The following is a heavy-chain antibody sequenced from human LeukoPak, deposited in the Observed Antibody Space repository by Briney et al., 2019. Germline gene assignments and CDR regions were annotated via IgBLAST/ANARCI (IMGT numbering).Heavy chain of an antibody. CDR2: VSYNGST. D-gene: IGHD2-21*02. V-gene: IGHV4-39*07. CDR3: ARDSWIAYCGGDCYS. CDR1: GGSVISSMYY. J-gene: IGHJ4*02. Sequence: SETLSLTCTVSGGSVISSMYYWGWIRQPPGMRLEWIGSVSYNGSTYDNPSLKSRVTISADTSKNQLSLKLSSVTAADTAVYYCARDSWIAYCGGDCYSWGQGTLVTVSS.